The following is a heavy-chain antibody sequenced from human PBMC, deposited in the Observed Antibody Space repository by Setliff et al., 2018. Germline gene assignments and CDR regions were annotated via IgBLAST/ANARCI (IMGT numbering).Heavy chain of an antibody. J-gene: IGHJ4*02. CDR3: ARGSYYDSSGYSPDFFDY. D-gene: IGHD3-22*01. CDR2: VYHSGGT. V-gene: IGHV4-39*01. CDR1: GGSISSGSDY. Sequence: SETLSLTCTVSGGSISSGSDYWAWIRQPPGKGLEWLGTVYHSGGTYYNPSLKSRVTMSVDTSKNLFSLKLNSVTAADTAVYYCARGSYYDSSGYSPDFFDYWGQGTLVTVS.